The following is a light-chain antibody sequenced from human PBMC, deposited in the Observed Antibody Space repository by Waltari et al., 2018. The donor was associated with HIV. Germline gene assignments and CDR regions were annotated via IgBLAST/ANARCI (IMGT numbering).Light chain of an antibody. Sequence: QSVLTQPPSVSAAPGQTVTISCSGSRSTIAKNFVSWFTQLPGTAPKPLIYDNNKRPSGIPDRFSGSKSGTSATLGITGLQTGDEADYYCGTWDSSLSGVVFGGGTKLTVL. V-gene: IGLV1-51*01. CDR3: GTWDSSLSGVV. CDR2: DNN. J-gene: IGLJ2*01. CDR1: RSTIAKNF.